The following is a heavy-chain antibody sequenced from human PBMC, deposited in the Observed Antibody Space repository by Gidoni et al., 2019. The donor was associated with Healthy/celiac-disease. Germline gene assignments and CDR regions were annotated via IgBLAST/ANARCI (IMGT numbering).Heavy chain of an antibody. Sequence: QVQLVQSGAEVKKPGSSVQVSCKASGGTFRSYAISWVRQAPGQGLQWMGGIIPIFGTANYAQKFQGRVTITADESTSTAYMELSSLRSEDTAVYYWARGYCSGGSCYPGYYYGMDVWGQGTTVTVSS. CDR2: IIPIFGTA. V-gene: IGHV1-69*01. CDR3: ARGYCSGGSCYPGYYYGMDV. J-gene: IGHJ6*02. CDR1: GGTFRSYA. D-gene: IGHD2-15*01.